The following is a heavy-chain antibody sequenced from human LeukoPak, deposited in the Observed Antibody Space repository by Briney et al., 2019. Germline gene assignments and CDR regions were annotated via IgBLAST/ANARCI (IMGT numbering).Heavy chain of an antibody. Sequence: GESLKISCKGSKYIFTNYWVAWVRQVPGKGLESVEVIYPGDSDTRYSPSFQGQVTISADNSISTAYLQWSSLKASDTAIYYCAMGVQNWFDPWGQGTLVTVSS. CDR2: IYPGDSDT. J-gene: IGHJ5*02. V-gene: IGHV5-51*01. CDR3: AMGVQNWFDP. CDR1: KYIFTNYW.